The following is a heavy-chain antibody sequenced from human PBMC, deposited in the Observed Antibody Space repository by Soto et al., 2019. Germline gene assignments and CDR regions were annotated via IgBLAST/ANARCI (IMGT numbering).Heavy chain of an antibody. V-gene: IGHV1-18*04. Sequence: ASVKVSCKASGYTFTSYGLNWVRRAPGQGLEWMGRIASHDGSTVSAQSFQGRLTLTRDTFTNTAYLELGALTSDDTGLYFCWRNDGDDSTNFWGQGTLVTVSS. D-gene: IGHD3-22*01. J-gene: IGHJ4*02. CDR1: GYTFTSYG. CDR2: IASHDGST. CDR3: WRNDGDDSTNF.